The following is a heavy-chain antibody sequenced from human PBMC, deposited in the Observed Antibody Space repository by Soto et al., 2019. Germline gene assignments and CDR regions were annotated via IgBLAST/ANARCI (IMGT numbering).Heavy chain of an antibody. CDR2: VKEDGSDR. CDR3: ARLGYCTSSHCLIRALHI. Sequence: GGSLRLSCAASGFTFSIYWMSWVRQAPGKGLEWVANVKEDGSDRYYVDSVKGRFTISRDNAKNSLYLQMNTLRAEDTAVYYCARLGYCTSSHCLIRALHIWGQGTMVTVSS. V-gene: IGHV3-7*01. J-gene: IGHJ3*02. CDR1: GFTFSIYW. D-gene: IGHD2-8*01.